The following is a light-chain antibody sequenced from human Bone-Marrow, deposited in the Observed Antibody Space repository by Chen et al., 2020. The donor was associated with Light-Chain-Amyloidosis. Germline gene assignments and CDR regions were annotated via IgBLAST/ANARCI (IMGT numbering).Light chain of an antibody. J-gene: IGLJ2*01. V-gene: IGLV1-47*02. CDR2: NNN. CDR1: TSNIGSNR. CDR3: ATWDHSLSGPG. Sequence: QSVLTQPPSLSGTPGQRVTFSCSVSTSNIGSNRVFWYPQLTGTAPKLLIYNNNVRPSGAPDRFAGSQTGTSASLAISGLRSEDEAHYYCATWDHSLSGPGFGGGTKLTVL.